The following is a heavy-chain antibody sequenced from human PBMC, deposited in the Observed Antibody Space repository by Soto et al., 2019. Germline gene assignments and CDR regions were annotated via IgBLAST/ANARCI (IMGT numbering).Heavy chain of an antibody. Sequence: EVQLLESGGGLVQPGGSLRLSCAASGFTFTDYALSWVRQAPGKGLEWVATISGIGGSTYLADSVKGRLSISRDNSKNTVALLMNSLRAEDTAVYFCASGSSDYISSWYYFHYCGRSKLGTVSS. CDR3: ASGSSDYISSWYYFHY. V-gene: IGHV3-23*01. D-gene: IGHD6-13*01. J-gene: IGHJ4*02. CDR1: GFTFTDYA. CDR2: ISGIGGST.